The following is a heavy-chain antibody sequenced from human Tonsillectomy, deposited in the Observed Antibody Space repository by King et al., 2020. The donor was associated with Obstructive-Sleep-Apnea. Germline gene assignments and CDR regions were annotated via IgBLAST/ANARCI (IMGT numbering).Heavy chain of an antibody. Sequence: VQLVESGGGLVQPGGSLRLSCAASRFTLSNYGMNWVRQAPGKGLEWLSYISSSGSTIYYTDSVKGRFTVSRDNAKNSLFLQMSSLRAEDTATYYCARVNSAYDSHDAFDIWGQGTMVTVSS. J-gene: IGHJ3*02. D-gene: IGHD5-12*01. CDR1: RFTLSNYG. CDR3: ARVNSAYDSHDAFDI. V-gene: IGHV3-48*04. CDR2: ISSSGSTI.